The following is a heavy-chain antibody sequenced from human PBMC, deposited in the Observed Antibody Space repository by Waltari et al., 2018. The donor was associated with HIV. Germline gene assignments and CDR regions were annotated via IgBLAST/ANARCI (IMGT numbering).Heavy chain of an antibody. CDR3: ARSLVPGAVIGAETDN. D-gene: IGHD4-4*01. J-gene: IGHJ4*02. Sequence: QVQLVQSGAEVKKPGASVEVSCKASGYTFTDYYIHWVRQAPGKGLEWVGRINPVSSGTGYAQSVQGRVTMTRDTSITTAYMQLGRRRSDDTAVYYCARSLVPGAVIGAETDNWGQGTLVTVSS. CDR1: GYTFTDYY. V-gene: IGHV1-2*06. CDR2: INPVSSGT.